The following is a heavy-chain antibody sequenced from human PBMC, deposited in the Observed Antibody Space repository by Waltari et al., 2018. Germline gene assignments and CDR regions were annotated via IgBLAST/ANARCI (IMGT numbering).Heavy chain of an antibody. V-gene: IGHV4-39*01. CDR3: ATIIAVAPVNDACDI. J-gene: IGHJ3*02. Sequence: QLQMQESVPGLVKPSETLSLTCTVSGGSINSGSYYWGWVRQPPGKGLEWIGSIYYSGSTSYNPSLKSRVTISVDTSKTQFSVKLTSVTAADTAVYYCATIIAVAPVNDACDIWGQGTMVTVSS. CDR2: IYYSGST. CDR1: GGSINSGSYY. D-gene: IGHD6-19*01.